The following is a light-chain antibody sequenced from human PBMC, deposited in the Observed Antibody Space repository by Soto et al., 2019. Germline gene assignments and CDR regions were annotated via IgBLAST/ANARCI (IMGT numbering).Light chain of an antibody. CDR1: QSLVYSDGITY. CDR3: MHGIYWPPYT. CDR2: KVS. Sequence: DVVLTQSPLSLPVIVGQPASISCRSSQSLVYSDGITYLSWFHQRTGQSPRRLIYKVSNRDSGFPDRFSGSGSVTDFTLKISRVEAEDVGVDYCMHGIYWPPYTFGQGTKLDIK. J-gene: IGKJ2*01. V-gene: IGKV2-30*01.